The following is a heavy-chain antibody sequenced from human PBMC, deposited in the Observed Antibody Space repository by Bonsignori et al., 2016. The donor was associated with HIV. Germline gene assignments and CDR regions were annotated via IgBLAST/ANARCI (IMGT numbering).Heavy chain of an antibody. J-gene: IGHJ3*02. V-gene: IGHV2-5*02. Sequence: WIRQPQGRPWNGLHCFYWDGVKGYSPSLKSRLTITKDTSKNQVVLTMTNVDPVDTATYYCAHRPSNWDDAFDIWGQGTMVTVSS. D-gene: IGHD1-1*01. CDR3: AHRPSNWDDAFDI. CDR2: FYWDGVK.